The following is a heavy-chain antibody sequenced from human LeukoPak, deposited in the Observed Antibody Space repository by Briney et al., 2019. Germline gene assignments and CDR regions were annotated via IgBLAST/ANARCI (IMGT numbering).Heavy chain of an antibody. J-gene: IGHJ4*02. V-gene: IGHV4-59*08. CDR1: GDSISSYY. CDR3: ATLAGSGWLRYDYDY. D-gene: IGHD5-12*01. CDR2: IYYSGST. Sequence: PSETLSLTCTVSGDSISSYYWSWIRQPPGKGLEWIGYIYYSGSTNYNPSLKSRVTISVDTSKNQFSLKLSSVTAADTAVYYCATLAGSGWLRYDYDYWGQGTLVTVSS.